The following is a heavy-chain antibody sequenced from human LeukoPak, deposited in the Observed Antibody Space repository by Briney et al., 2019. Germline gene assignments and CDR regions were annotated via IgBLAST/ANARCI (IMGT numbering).Heavy chain of an antibody. CDR2: IYHSGTT. V-gene: IGHV4-59*03. CDR3: ALKAPSSPGYSQH. CDR1: GVPITFYY. D-gene: IGHD3-10*01. Sequence: SETLSLTCTVSGVPITFYYWSWIRQPPGKGLEWIGYIYHSGTTNYNPSLKSRVTISADTYKNQLSLRLNAVTAADTAVYYCALKAPSSPGYSQHWGQGTLVTVSS. J-gene: IGHJ1*01.